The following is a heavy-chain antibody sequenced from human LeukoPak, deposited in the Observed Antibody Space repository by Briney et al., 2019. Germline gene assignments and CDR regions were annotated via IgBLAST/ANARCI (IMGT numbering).Heavy chain of an antibody. CDR1: GFTFSSYA. D-gene: IGHD2-21*01. CDR3: VRAMNSPGNPFEH. V-gene: IGHV3-23*01. J-gene: IGHJ4*02. CDR2: ISGSGGST. Sequence: GGSLRLSCAASGFTFSSYAMSWVRQAPGKGLEWVSAISGSGGSTYYADSVKGRFTISRDNSKNTLYLQMNSLRAEDTAVYYCVRAMNSPGNPFEHRGQGTLVTVSS.